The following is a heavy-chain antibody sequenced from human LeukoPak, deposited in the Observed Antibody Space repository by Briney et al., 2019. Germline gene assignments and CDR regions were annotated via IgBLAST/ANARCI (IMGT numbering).Heavy chain of an antibody. J-gene: IGHJ4*02. CDR2: INHNGNVN. V-gene: IGHV3-7*01. Sequence: GGSLRLSCAASGFTFSSYWMNWARQAPGKGLEWVASINHNGNVNYYVDSVKGRFTVSRDNAKNTLYLQVNNLRAEDTAVYYCARGPNSNWSGLDFWGQGTLLTVSS. D-gene: IGHD6-6*01. CDR3: ARGPNSNWSGLDF. CDR1: GFTFSSYW.